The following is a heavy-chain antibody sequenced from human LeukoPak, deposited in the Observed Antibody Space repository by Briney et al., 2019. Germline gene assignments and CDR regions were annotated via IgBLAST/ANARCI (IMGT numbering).Heavy chain of an antibody. V-gene: IGHV3-21*01. D-gene: IGHD3-10*01. CDR1: GFTFSSYS. CDR3: ASESGWGPLYYYYMDV. Sequence: GGSLRLSCAASGFTFSSYSLNWVRQAPGKGLEWVSSISSSSSYIYYADSVKGRFTISRDNAKNSLYLQMNGLRAEDTAVYYCASESGWGPLYYYYMDVWGKGTTVTISS. J-gene: IGHJ6*03. CDR2: ISSSSSYI.